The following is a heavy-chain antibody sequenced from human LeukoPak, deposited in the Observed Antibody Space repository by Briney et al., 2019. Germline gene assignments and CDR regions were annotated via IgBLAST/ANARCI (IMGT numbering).Heavy chain of an antibody. D-gene: IGHD1-1*01. J-gene: IGHJ4*02. CDR3: TSLIGTSTTRPGRDY. V-gene: IGHV3-66*01. Sequence: PGGSLRLSCAPSGVTVSNNYMNWVRQAPGKGLEWVSSIHIGGDTFYADSAKGRFTISRDNYKNTLYLQMNSLGAEDTGVYYCTSLIGTSTTRPGRDYWGLGTLVTVSS. CDR1: GVTVSNNY. CDR2: IHIGGDT.